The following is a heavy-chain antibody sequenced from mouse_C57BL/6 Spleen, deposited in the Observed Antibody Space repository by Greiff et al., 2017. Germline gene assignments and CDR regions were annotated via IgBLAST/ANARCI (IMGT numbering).Heavy chain of an antibody. CDR1: GFSFNTYA. D-gene: IGHD2-4*01. CDR2: IRSKSNNYAT. J-gene: IGHJ4*01. CDR3: VGHCDYRCYSMDY. V-gene: IGHV10-1*01. Sequence: EVHLVESGGGLVQPKGSLKLSCAASGFSFNTYAMNWVRQAPGKGLEWVARIRSKSNNYATYYDDSVKARFTISRDDYEAMLYLQMNNLKTEDASRCYCVGHCDYRCYSMDYWGQGTSVTVSS.